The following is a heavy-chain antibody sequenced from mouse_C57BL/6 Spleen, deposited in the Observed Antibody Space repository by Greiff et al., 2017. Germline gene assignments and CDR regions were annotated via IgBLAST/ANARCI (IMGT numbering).Heavy chain of an antibody. CDR3: TGVGIRRYDYDPYWYFDV. J-gene: IGHJ1*03. CDR2: ISSGGDYI. V-gene: IGHV5-9-1*02. CDR1: GFTFSSYA. D-gene: IGHD2-4*01. Sequence: DVKLVESGEGLVKPGGSLKLSCAASGFTFSSYAMSWVRQTPEKRLEWVAYISSGGDYIYYADTVKGRFTISSNNARNTLYLRMSSLKAEETAMYYCTGVGIRRYDYDPYWYFDVWGTGTAVTVSS.